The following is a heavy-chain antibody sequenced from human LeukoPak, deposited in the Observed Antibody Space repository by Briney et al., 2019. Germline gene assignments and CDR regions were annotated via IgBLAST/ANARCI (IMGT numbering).Heavy chain of an antibody. Sequence: SVKVSCKASGGTFSSYAISWVRQAPGQGLEWMGGIIPIFGTANYAQKFQGRVTITADESTSTAYMELSSLRSEDTAVYYCARGPKLVVPAALFYYYYMDVWGKGTTVTVSS. J-gene: IGHJ6*03. V-gene: IGHV1-69*13. CDR1: GGTFSSYA. D-gene: IGHD2-2*01. CDR2: IIPIFGTA. CDR3: ARGPKLVVPAALFYYYYMDV.